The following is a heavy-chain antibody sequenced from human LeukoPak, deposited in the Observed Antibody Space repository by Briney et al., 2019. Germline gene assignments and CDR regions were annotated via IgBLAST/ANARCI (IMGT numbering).Heavy chain of an antibody. CDR1: GVTFSGSA. Sequence: GGSLRLSCAASGVTFSGSAMHWVRQASGKGLEWVGRIRDKANNYATAYAASLKGRFTISRDDSKNTAYPQMNSLETEDTAMYYCTYTSSSGVVYWGQGTLVTVSS. CDR2: IRDKANNYAT. CDR3: TYTSSSGVVY. D-gene: IGHD6-6*01. J-gene: IGHJ4*02. V-gene: IGHV3-73*01.